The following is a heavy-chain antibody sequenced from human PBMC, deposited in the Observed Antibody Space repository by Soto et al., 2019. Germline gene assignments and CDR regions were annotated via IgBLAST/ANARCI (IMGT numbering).Heavy chain of an antibody. D-gene: IGHD2-2*01. CDR1: GGSISSGGYY. CDR3: ARGADCISTSCPYYGMDV. J-gene: IGHJ6*02. CDR2: IYYSGST. Sequence: QVQLQESGPGLVKPSQTLSLTCTVSGGSISSGGYYWSWIRQHPGKALEWIGYIYYSGSTYYNPALKSRVTISVDPSKNQFSLKLSAVTAADTAVYYCARGADCISTSCPYYGMDVWGQGTTVTVAS. V-gene: IGHV4-31*03.